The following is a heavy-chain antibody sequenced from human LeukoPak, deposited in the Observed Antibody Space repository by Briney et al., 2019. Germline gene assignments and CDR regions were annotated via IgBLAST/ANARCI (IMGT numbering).Heavy chain of an antibody. D-gene: IGHD5-12*01. Sequence: PGRSLRLSCAASGFTFSSYGMHWVRQAPGKGLEWVSAIWYDGSNKYYADSVKGRFTISRDNSKNTLYLQMNSLRAEDTAVYYCARDVDIVATSGVDYWGQGTLVTVSS. CDR2: IWYDGSNK. J-gene: IGHJ4*02. CDR3: ARDVDIVATSGVDY. CDR1: GFTFSSYG. V-gene: IGHV3-33*01.